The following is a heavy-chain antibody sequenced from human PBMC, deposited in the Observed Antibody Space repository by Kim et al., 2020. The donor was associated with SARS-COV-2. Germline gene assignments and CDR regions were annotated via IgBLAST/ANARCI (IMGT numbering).Heavy chain of an antibody. CDR2: ISSSSSYI. J-gene: IGHJ6*02. V-gene: IGHV3-21*04. Sequence: GGSLRLSCAASGFTFSSYSMNWVRQAPGKGLEWVSSISSSSSYIYYADSVKGRFTISRDNAKNSLDLQMNSLRAEDTAVYYCARWSPGGYYGSGNSIYYYYYGMDVWGQGTTVAVSS. CDR1: GFTFSSYS. D-gene: IGHD3-10*01. CDR3: ARWSPGGYYGSGNSIYYYYYGMDV.